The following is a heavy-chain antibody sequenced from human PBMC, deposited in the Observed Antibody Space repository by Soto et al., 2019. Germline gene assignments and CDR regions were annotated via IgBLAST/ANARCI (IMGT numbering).Heavy chain of an antibody. V-gene: IGHV3-7*01. CDR2: IKEDGSEE. D-gene: IGHD2-2*01. CDR1: GFTFSTYW. CDR3: ATPISSPFSNFDY. J-gene: IGHJ4*02. Sequence: EVQLVQSGGELVQPGGSLRLSCVASGFTFSTYWMTWVRQASGMGLEWVAGIKEDGSEEVYVDSVKGRFSISRDNAKTSLYLQLNSLRAEDTAVYYCATPISSPFSNFDYWGQGSLVTVSS.